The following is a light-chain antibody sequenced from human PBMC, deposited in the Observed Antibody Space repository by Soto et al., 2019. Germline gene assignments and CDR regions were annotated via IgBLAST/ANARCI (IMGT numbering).Light chain of an antibody. CDR1: STDVGTYNL. J-gene: IGLJ1*01. V-gene: IGLV2-23*02. CDR3: CSYASSSTPYV. CDR2: EVN. Sequence: QSALTQPASVSGSPGQSITISCTGTSTDVGTYNLVSWYQQHPGKAPKLMIHEVNKRPSGVSNRFSGSKSGNTASLTISGLQAEDEADYYCCSYASSSTPYVFGPGTKVTVL.